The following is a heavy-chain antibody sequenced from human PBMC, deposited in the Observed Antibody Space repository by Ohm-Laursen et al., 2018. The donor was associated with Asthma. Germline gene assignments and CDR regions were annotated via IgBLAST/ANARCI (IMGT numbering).Heavy chain of an antibody. CDR1: GFTFSSYS. D-gene: IGHD3-22*01. CDR3: ARGQVYYYYDSSGYYPNFDY. V-gene: IGHV3-48*01. J-gene: IGHJ4*02. Sequence: GSLRLSCAASGFTFSSYSMNWVRQAPGKGLEWVSYISSSSSTIYYADSVKGRFTISRDNAKNSLYLQMNSLRAEDTAVYYCARGQVYYYYDSSGYYPNFDYWGQGTLVTVSS. CDR2: ISSSSSTI.